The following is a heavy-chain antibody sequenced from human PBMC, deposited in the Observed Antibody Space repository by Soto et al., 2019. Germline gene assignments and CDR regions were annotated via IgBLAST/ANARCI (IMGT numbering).Heavy chain of an antibody. CDR2: IYHSGST. J-gene: IGHJ6*02. D-gene: IGHD2-2*01. V-gene: IGHV4-30-2*01. Sequence: SETLSLTCAVSGGSISSGGYSWIWIRHPPGKGLEWIGYIYHSGSTYYNPSLKSRVTISVDRSKNQFSLKLSSVTAADTAVYYCASYCSSTSCPPYYYGMDVWGQGTTVTVSS. CDR3: ASYCSSTSCPPYYYGMDV. CDR1: GGSISSGGYS.